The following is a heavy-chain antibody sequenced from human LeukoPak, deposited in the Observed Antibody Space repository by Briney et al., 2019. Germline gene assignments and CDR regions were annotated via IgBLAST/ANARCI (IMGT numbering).Heavy chain of an antibody. D-gene: IGHD6-13*01. J-gene: IGHJ4*02. V-gene: IGHV4-59*01. CDR2: IYYTGST. Sequence: SETLSLTCTVSGGSISSYYWSWIRQPPGKGLEWIGYIYYTGSTDYNPSLKSRVAISVDTSKNQFTLKLSSVTAADTAVYYCARGSKAAPGTFDYWGQGTLVTVSS. CDR1: GGSISSYY. CDR3: ARGSKAAPGTFDY.